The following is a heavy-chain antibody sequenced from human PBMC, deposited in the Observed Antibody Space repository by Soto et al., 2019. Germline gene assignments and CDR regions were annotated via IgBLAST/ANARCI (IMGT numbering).Heavy chain of an antibody. CDR2: IIPIFGTA. D-gene: IGHD1-26*01. V-gene: IGHV1-69*13. CDR3: ARVWGGSSWVAAFDI. Sequence: SVKVSCKASGSTFSSYAISWVRQAPGQGLEWMGGIIPIFGTANYAQKFQGRVTITADESTSTACMELSSLRSEDTAVYYCARVWGGSSWVAAFDIWGQGTMVTVSS. CDR1: GSTFSSYA. J-gene: IGHJ3*02.